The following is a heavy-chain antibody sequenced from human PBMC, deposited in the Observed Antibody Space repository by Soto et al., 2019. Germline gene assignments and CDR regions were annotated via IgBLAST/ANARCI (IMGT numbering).Heavy chain of an antibody. Sequence: PSETLSLTCAVYGGSFSGYYWSWIRQPPGKGLEWIGEINHSGSTNYNPSLKSRVTISVDTSKNQFSLKLSSVTAADTAVYYCAQVYCSSTSCYRDYNWFDPWGQGTLVTVSS. CDR1: GGSFSGYY. CDR2: INHSGST. CDR3: AQVYCSSTSCYRDYNWFDP. V-gene: IGHV4-34*01. J-gene: IGHJ5*02. D-gene: IGHD2-2*01.